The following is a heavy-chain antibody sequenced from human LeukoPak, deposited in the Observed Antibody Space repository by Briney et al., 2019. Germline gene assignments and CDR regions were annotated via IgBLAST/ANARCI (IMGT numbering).Heavy chain of an antibody. V-gene: IGHV5-51*01. D-gene: IGHD3-22*01. CDR3: ARPYDSSGYPFDY. Sequence: GESLKISCEGSGYSCTSYWIGWVRQMPGKGLEWMGIIYPGESGTRYSPSFQGQVTISAEKSISAAYLQWSSLKASDTAMYYCARPYDSSGYPFDYWGQGTLVTVSS. CDR1: GYSCTSYW. J-gene: IGHJ4*02. CDR2: IYPGESGT.